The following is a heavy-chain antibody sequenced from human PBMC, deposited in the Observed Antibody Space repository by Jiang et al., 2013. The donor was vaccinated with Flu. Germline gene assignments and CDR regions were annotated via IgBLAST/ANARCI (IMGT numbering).Heavy chain of an antibody. CDR2: INAGNGNT. CDR3: ARVVAVAGTTWFDP. J-gene: IGHJ5*02. Sequence: SVKVSCKASGYTFTSYAMHWVRQAPGQGLEWMGWINAGNGNTKYSQKFQGRVTITRDTSASTAYTELSSLRSEDTAVYYCARVVAVAGTTWFDPWGQGTLVTVSS. CDR1: GYTFTSYA. D-gene: IGHD6-19*01. V-gene: IGHV1-3*01.